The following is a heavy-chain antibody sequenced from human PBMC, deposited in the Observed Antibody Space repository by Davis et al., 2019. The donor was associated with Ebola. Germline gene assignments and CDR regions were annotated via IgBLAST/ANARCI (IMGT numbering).Heavy chain of an antibody. CDR2: INAGNGNT. Sequence: ASVKVSCKASGYTFTSYAMHWVRQAPGQRLEWMGWINAGNGNTKYSQKFQGRVTITRDTSASTAYMELSSLRSEDTAVYYCARRTLYGEGFGYWGQGTLVTVSA. CDR1: GYTFTSYA. V-gene: IGHV1-3*01. D-gene: IGHD4-17*01. J-gene: IGHJ4*02. CDR3: ARRTLYGEGFGY.